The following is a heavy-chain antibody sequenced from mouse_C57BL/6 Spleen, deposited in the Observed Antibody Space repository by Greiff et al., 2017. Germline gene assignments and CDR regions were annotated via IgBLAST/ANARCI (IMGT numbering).Heavy chain of an antibody. D-gene: IGHD2-4*01. CDR2: IGPGSGST. V-gene: IGHV1-77*01. CDR3: ARSDDYDVRSFDY. J-gene: IGHJ2*01. CDR1: GYTFTDYY. Sequence: VQLQQSGAELVKPGASVKISCKASGYTFTDYYINWVKPRPGQGLEWIGKIGPGSGSTYYNEKFKGKATLTADKSSSTAYMQLSSLTSEDSAVYFCARSDDYDVRSFDYWGQGTTLTVSS.